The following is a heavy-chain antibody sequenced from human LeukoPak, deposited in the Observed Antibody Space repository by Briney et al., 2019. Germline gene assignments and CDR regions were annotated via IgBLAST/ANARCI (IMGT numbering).Heavy chain of an antibody. CDR2: IYDSGST. CDR1: GGSISGYY. V-gene: IGHV4-59*01. CDR3: ARVGGTNFYYYGLDV. Sequence: PSETLSLTCAVSGGSISGYYWSWIWQPPGKGLEWIGYIYDSGSTNYNPSLKSRVTISVDTSKNQFSLKLNSVTAADTAVYYCARVGGTNFYYYGLDVWGQGTTVTVSS. J-gene: IGHJ6*02. D-gene: IGHD3-3*01.